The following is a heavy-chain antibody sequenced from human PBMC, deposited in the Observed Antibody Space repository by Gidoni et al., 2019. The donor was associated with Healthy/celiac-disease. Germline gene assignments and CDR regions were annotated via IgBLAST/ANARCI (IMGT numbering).Heavy chain of an antibody. CDR2: FDPEDGET. J-gene: IGHJ3*02. Sequence: QVQLVQSGAEVKKPGASVKVSCEVSGYTLTEFSMHWVRQAPGKGLEWMGGFDPEDGETIYAQNFQGRVTMTEDTSIDTAYMELSSLRSEDTAVYYCATPSDPTYCGGDCDAFDIWGQGTMVTVSS. CDR1: GYTLTEFS. CDR3: ATPSDPTYCGGDCDAFDI. V-gene: IGHV1-24*01. D-gene: IGHD2-21*01.